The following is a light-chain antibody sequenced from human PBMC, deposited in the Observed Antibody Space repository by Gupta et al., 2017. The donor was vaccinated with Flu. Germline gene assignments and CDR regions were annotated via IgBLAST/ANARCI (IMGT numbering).Light chain of an antibody. V-gene: IGLV1-47*01. CDR3: SAWDDSLSGPVV. CDR2: RNN. J-gene: IGLJ2*01. Sequence: QSVLTQPPSASGTPGQRVTISCSGSSSNIGSNYVYWYQQLPGTAPKLLIYRNNQRPSGVPDRFSGSKSGTSAYLAISGLRSEDEAEYDCSAWDDSLSGPVVFGGGTKLTVL. CDR1: SSNIGSNY.